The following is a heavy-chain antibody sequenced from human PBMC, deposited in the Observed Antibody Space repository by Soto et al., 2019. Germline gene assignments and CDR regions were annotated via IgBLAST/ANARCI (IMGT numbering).Heavy chain of an antibody. CDR2: ISAYNGNT. D-gene: IGHD4-17*01. CDR1: GYTFTNYG. Sequence: GASVKVSCKASGYTFTNYGISWVRQAPGQGLEWMGWISAYNGNTNYAQKLQGRVTMTTDTSTSTAYMELRSLRSDDTAVYYCARDPGLDYGEKIGYFDYWGQGTLVTVSS. V-gene: IGHV1-18*01. CDR3: ARDPGLDYGEKIGYFDY. J-gene: IGHJ4*02.